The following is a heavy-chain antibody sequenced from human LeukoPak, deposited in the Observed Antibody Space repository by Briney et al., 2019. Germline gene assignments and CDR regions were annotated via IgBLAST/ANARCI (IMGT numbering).Heavy chain of an antibody. V-gene: IGHV3-74*01. CDR3: ARDRRVQLWSPAGFDY. Sequence: GGSLRLSCAASGFTFSNYWMHWVRQAPGKGLVWVSRINSDGINTSYADSVKGRFTISRDNAKNSLYLQMNSLRAEDTAVYYCARDRRVQLWSPAGFDYWGQGTLVTVSS. J-gene: IGHJ4*02. CDR1: GFTFSNYW. D-gene: IGHD5-18*01. CDR2: INSDGINT.